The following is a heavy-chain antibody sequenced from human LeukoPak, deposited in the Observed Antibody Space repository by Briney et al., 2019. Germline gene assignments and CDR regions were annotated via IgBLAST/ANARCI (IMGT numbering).Heavy chain of an antibody. J-gene: IGHJ4*02. CDR1: GYSISSGYY. CDR3: AREYDYVWGSYRYYFDY. D-gene: IGHD3-16*02. V-gene: IGHV4-38-2*02. CDR2: IYHSGST. Sequence: SETLSLTCAVSGYSISSGYYWGWIRQPPGKGLEWIGSIYHSGSTYYNPSLKSRVTISVDTSKNQFSLKLSSVTAADTAVYYCAREYDYVWGSYRYYFDYWGQGALVTVYS.